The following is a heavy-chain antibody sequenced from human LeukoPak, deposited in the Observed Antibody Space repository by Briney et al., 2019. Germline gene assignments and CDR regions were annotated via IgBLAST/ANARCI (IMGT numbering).Heavy chain of an antibody. V-gene: IGHV1-69*04. CDR2: IIPILGIA. CDR3: ARYPAYYYDSSGPPLDY. J-gene: IGHJ4*02. D-gene: IGHD3-22*01. Sequence: SVTVSCKASGGTFSSYAISWVRQAPGQGLEWMGRIIPILGIANYAQKFQGRVTITADKSTSTAYMELSSLRSEDTAVYYCARYPAYYYDSSGPPLDYWGQGTLVTVSS. CDR1: GGTFSSYA.